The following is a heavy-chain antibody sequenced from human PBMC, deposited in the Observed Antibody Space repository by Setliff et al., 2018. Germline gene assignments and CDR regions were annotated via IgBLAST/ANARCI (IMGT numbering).Heavy chain of an antibody. J-gene: IGHJ3*02. CDR2: INPSSGRT. Sequence: ASVKVSCEASGYTFTSHYMHWVRQAPGLGLEWMGTINPSSGRTSYAQKFQGRVTMTRDTSTSTVYMDMSSLRSEDTAVYYCARDVFPYHYEGAFDIWGQGTMVNV. V-gene: IGHV1-46*01. CDR1: GYTFTSHY. CDR3: ARDVFPYHYEGAFDI. D-gene: IGHD3-22*01.